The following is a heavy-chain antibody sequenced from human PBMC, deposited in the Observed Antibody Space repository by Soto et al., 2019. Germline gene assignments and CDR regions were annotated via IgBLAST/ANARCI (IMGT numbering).Heavy chain of an antibody. J-gene: IGHJ4*02. D-gene: IGHD5-12*01. V-gene: IGHV4-4*02. CDR2: IYHSGST. CDR1: WGTSVSIDG. CDR3: ARAQRDGYNYYDY. Sequence: TLCVRRGVFWGTSVSIDGWSSVHQPPGKGLEWIGEIYHSGSTNYNPSLKSRVTISVDKSKNQFSLKLSSVTAADTAVYYCARAQRDGYNYYDYWGQGTLVTVSS.